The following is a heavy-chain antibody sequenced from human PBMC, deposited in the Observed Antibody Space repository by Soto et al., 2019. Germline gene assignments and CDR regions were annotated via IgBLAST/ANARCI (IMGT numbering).Heavy chain of an antibody. CDR2: IKPYNGNT. CDR3: TGGKGSFRDACDI. V-gene: IGHV1-18*01. J-gene: IGHJ3*02. Sequence: QLQLVQSGAEVKKPGASVKVSCKASGYTFTRYGISWVRQAPGQGLVWMGWIKPYNGNTNHEQNLQGRVTMTIDTSTRTVVLELMSLRSHDTPVYYCTGGKGSFRDACDILGQCTTVSVCS. CDR1: GYTFTRYG.